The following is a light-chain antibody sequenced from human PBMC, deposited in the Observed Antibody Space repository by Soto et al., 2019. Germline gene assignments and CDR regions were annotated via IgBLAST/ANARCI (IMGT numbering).Light chain of an antibody. CDR1: SSDVGSYDY. CDR3: CAYSTSGTHV. V-gene: IGLV2-14*03. CDR2: DVN. Sequence: QSVLTQPASVSGSPGQSITFFCTGTSSDVGSYDYVSWRQQHPGKAPKLIIYDVNNRPSGVPSRFSGSKSGNTASLIISGLQTEDEADYYCCAYSTSGTHVFGTGTKVTVL. J-gene: IGLJ1*01.